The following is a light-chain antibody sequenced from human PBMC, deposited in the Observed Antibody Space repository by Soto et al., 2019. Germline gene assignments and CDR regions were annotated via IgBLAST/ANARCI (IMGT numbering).Light chain of an antibody. CDR3: AVWDDSLRGRV. CDR2: GND. J-gene: IGLJ2*01. Sequence: QSVLTQPPSASGTPGQRVTISCSGSNSNIGSNTVNWYQQFPGTAPRFLIYGNDQRPSGVPDRFSASKSGTSASLAISGLQSEDEADYYCAVWDDSLRGRVFGGGTKLTVX. CDR1: NSNIGSNT. V-gene: IGLV1-44*01.